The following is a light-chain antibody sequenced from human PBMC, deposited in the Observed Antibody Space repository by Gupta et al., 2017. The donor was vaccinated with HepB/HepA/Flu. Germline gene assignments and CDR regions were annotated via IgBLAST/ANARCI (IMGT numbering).Light chain of an antibody. J-gene: IGLJ1*01. V-gene: IGLV1-47*02. CDR3: VGWDDSLSGYV. CDR2: NDN. Sequence: QPVLTQPPSASGAPGQRVTISCSGSSPNIGNDNAYWYQQLPGTAPKLLIYNDNQRPSGVPDRFSGSKSGTTASLAISGLRSEDEADYYCVGWDDSLSGYVFGAGTKVTVL. CDR1: SPNIGNDN.